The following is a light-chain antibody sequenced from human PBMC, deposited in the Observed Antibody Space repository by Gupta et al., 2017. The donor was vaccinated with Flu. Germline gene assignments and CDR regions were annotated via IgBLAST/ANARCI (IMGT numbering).Light chain of an antibody. J-gene: IGLJ3*02. CDR1: SSDVGGYNY. CDR3: ASYTTTGTWV. CDR2: EVN. V-gene: IGLV2-14*01. Sequence: QSALTQPASESGAPGQSITISCTRTSSDVGGYNYVSWYQQHPGKAPQLMIYEVNDRPSGVSIRCSGSESGNTASLTISGLQAEDEDDYFCASYTTTGTWVFGGGTKLTVL.